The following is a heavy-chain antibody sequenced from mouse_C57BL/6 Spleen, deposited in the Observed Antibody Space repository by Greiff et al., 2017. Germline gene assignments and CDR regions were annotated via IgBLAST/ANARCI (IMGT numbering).Heavy chain of an antibody. Sequence: QVQLKQPGAELVKPGASVKVSCKASGYTFTSYWMHWVKQRPGQGLEWIGRIHPSDSDTNYNQKFKGKATLTVDKSSSTAYMQLSSLTSEDSAVYYCAMGGTRGYFDYWGQGTTLTVSS. CDR1: GYTFTSYW. V-gene: IGHV1-74*01. J-gene: IGHJ2*01. CDR3: AMGGTRGYFDY. CDR2: IHPSDSDT. D-gene: IGHD3-3*01.